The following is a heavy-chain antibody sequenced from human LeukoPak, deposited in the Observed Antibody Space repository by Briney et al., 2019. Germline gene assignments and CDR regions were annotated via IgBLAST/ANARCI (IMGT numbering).Heavy chain of an antibody. D-gene: IGHD5-18*01. V-gene: IGHV4-39*07. Sequence: SETLSLTCTVSGGSISSSSYYWGWIRQPPGKGLEWIGSVYYSGSTYYNPSLKSRVTISVDTSKNQFSLKLSSVTAADTAVYYCASPTAGYSYGYARIDYWGQGTLVTVSS. CDR1: GGSISSSSYY. CDR2: VYYSGST. J-gene: IGHJ4*02. CDR3: ASPTAGYSYGYARIDY.